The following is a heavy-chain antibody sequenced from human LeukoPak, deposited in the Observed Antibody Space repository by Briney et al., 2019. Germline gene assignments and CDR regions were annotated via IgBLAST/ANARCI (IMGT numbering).Heavy chain of an antibody. D-gene: IGHD3-10*01. Sequence: SETLSLTCTVSGGSISSGGYYWSWIRQHPGKGLEWIGYIYYSGSTYYNPSLKSQVTISVDTSKNQFSLKLSSVTAADTAVYYCARGLNPSLWFGERTYYFDYWGQGTLVTVSS. V-gene: IGHV4-30-4*08. J-gene: IGHJ4*02. CDR1: GGSISSGGYY. CDR2: IYYSGST. CDR3: ARGLNPSLWFGERTYYFDY.